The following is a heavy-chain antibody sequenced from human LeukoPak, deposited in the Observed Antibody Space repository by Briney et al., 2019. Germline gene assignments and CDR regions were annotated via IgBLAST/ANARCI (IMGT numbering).Heavy chain of an antibody. CDR1: GGSFSGYY. D-gene: IGHD6-13*01. CDR3: ARQGGIAAAGRNYYYYYMDV. Sequence: PSETLSLTCAVYGGSFSGYYWSWIRQPPGKGLEWIGEINHSGSTNYNPSLKSRVTISVDTSKNQFSLKLSSVTAADTAVYYCARQGGIAAAGRNYYYYYMDVWGKGTTVTVSS. J-gene: IGHJ6*03. V-gene: IGHV4-34*01. CDR2: INHSGST.